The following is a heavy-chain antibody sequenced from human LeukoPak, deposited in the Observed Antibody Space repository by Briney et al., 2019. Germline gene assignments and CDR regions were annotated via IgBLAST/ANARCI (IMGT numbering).Heavy chain of an antibody. Sequence: PGGSLRLSCAASGFTFSSYWMHWVRPAPGKGLVWVSRINTDGSSTSYADSVKGRFTISRDNAKNTLYLQMNSLRAEDTAVYYCARIPNSSSWPFDYWGQGTLVTVSS. CDR2: INTDGSST. D-gene: IGHD6-13*01. CDR3: ARIPNSSSWPFDY. V-gene: IGHV3-74*01. CDR1: GFTFSSYW. J-gene: IGHJ4*02.